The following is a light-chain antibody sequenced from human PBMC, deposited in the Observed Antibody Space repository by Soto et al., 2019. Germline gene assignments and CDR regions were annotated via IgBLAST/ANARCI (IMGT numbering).Light chain of an antibody. CDR3: HQTHSVWT. V-gene: IGKV1-39*01. J-gene: IGKJ1*01. CDR1: QSIGTF. CDR2: GAS. Sequence: IQMTQSPSSLSASVGDRVTITCRASQSIGTFLNWYQHKPGKAPDLLIYGASSLQSGVPSRFSGSGSGTDFTLTISSLQPEDFATYYCHQTHSVWTFGQGTKVEMK.